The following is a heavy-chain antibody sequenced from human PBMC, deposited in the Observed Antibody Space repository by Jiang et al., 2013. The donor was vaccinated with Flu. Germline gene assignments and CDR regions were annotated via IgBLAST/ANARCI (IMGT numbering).Heavy chain of an antibody. CDR3: AKDETGHDYGDYVVDY. V-gene: IGHV3-30*18. CDR1: GFTFSSYG. CDR2: ISYDGSNK. D-gene: IGHD4-17*01. J-gene: IGHJ4*02. Sequence: CAASGFTFSSYGMHWVRQAPGKGLEWVAVISYDGSNKYYADSVKGRFTISRDNSKNTLYLQMNSLRAEDTAVYYCAKDETGHDYGDYVVDYWGQGTLVTVSS.